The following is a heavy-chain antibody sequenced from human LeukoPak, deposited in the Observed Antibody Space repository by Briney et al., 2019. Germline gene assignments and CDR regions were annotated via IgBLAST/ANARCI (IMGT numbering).Heavy chain of an antibody. Sequence: QTGGPLRLSCAASGFTFSDHYLDWARQAPGKGREWVPRMRNKAIGYITEYAASVKGRFTISRDDSKNSLYVQMNRLKAEDTAVYYYAKYQLPQRYFDYWGQGTLVTVSS. CDR2: MRNKAIGYIT. D-gene: IGHD2-2*01. J-gene: IGHJ4*02. CDR1: GFTFSDHY. CDR3: AKYQLPQRYFDY. V-gene: IGHV3-72*01.